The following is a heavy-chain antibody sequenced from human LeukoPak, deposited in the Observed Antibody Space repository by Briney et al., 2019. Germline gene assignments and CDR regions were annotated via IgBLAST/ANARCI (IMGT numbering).Heavy chain of an antibody. V-gene: IGHV4-59*01. CDR3: ARIPSSGFYYGAFDI. Sequence: SETLSLTCAVSGGTISSYYWSWIRQPPGKGLECIGYISYSGSTNYNHSLKSRVTISVDTSKSQFSLRLSSVTAADTAVYYCARIPSSGFYYGAFDIWGRGTMVTVSS. J-gene: IGHJ3*02. D-gene: IGHD3-22*01. CDR1: GGTISSYY. CDR2: ISYSGST.